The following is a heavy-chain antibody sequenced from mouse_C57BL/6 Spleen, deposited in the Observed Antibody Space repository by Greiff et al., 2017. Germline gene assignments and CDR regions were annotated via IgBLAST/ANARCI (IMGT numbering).Heavy chain of an antibody. Sequence: QVQLQQPGAELVRPGSSVKLSCKASGYTFTSYWMHWVKQRPIQGLEWIGNIDPSDSETHYNQKFKDKATLTVDKSSSTAYMQLSSLTSEDSAVYYCARQYYGSSLGDFDYWGQGTTLTVSS. CDR1: GYTFTSYW. CDR3: ARQYYGSSLGDFDY. J-gene: IGHJ2*01. V-gene: IGHV1-52*01. CDR2: IDPSDSET. D-gene: IGHD1-1*01.